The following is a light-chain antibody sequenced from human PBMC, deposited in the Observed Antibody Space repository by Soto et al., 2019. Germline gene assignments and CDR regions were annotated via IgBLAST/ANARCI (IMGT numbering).Light chain of an antibody. CDR2: DAS. CDR1: QSVSSY. CDR3: LQYSTWPPLYT. Sequence: EIVMTQSPATLSVSLGERVTLSCRASQSVSSYLAWYQQKPGQAPRLLISDASTRATDIPDRFSGSGSGTDFTLTISSLQSTALAVDYCLQYSTWPPLYTFGQGTKLEIK. J-gene: IGKJ2*01. V-gene: IGKV3-15*01.